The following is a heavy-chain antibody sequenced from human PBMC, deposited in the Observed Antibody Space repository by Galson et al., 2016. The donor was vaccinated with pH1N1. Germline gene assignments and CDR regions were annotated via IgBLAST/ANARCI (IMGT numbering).Heavy chain of an antibody. V-gene: IGHV5-51*03. J-gene: IGHJ3*02. D-gene: IGHD4-17*01. CDR2: VNPGGSTI. CDR3: ARQNEIGDYRGDAVDT. CDR1: GYSFTSQW. Sequence: QSGAEVKKPGESLKISCKASGYSFTSQWIAWVRQVPGKGLEWVGVVNPGGSTIRYSPPFQGQVTISSNKSINIAYLQWISLRASDTATYYCARQNEIGDYRGDAVDTWGQGTVVIVSS.